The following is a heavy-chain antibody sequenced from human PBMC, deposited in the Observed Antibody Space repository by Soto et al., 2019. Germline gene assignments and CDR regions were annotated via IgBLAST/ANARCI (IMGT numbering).Heavy chain of an antibody. V-gene: IGHV3-30-3*01. CDR1: GFTFSSYA. CDR3: ARAPRSRWSSSSLYYFDY. Sequence: QVQLVESGGGVVQPGRSLRLSCAASGFTFSSYAMHWVRQAPGKGLEWVAVISYDGSNKYYADSVKGRFTISRDNSKNTLYLQMNSLRAEDTAVYYYARAPRSRWSSSSLYYFDYWGQGTLVTVSS. CDR2: ISYDGSNK. D-gene: IGHD6-6*01. J-gene: IGHJ4*02.